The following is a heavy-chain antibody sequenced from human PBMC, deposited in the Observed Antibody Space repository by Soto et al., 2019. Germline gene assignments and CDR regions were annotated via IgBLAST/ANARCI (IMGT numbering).Heavy chain of an antibody. CDR2: ISYDGSNK. D-gene: IGHD6-13*01. J-gene: IGHJ6*02. Sequence: GGSLRLSCAASGFTFSSYGMHWVRQAPGKGLEWVAVISYDGSNKYYADSVKGRFTISRDNSKNTLYLQMNSLRAEDTAEYYCPKDGEGVAAAGSKFRGPYYYYYVMDVWGQGTTVTVSS. V-gene: IGHV3-30*18. CDR3: PKDGEGVAAAGSKFRGPYYYYYVMDV. CDR1: GFTFSSYG.